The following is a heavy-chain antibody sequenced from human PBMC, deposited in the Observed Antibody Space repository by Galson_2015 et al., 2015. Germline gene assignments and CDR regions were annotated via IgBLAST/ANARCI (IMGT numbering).Heavy chain of an antibody. V-gene: IGHV3-30-3*01. CDR2: ISYDGSNK. D-gene: IGHD2-2*01. CDR1: GFTFSSYA. CDR3: ARELVVVPAAMGQYFQH. J-gene: IGHJ1*01. Sequence: SLRLSCAASGFTFSSYAMHWVRQAPGKGLEWVAVISYDGSNKYYADSVKGRFTISRDNSKNTLYLQMNSLRAEDTAVYYCARELVVVPAAMGQYFQHWGQGTLVTVSS.